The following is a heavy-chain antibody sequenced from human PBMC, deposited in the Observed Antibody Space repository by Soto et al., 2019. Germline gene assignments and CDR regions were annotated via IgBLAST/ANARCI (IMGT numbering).Heavy chain of an antibody. V-gene: IGHV4-59*01. D-gene: IGHD3-16*02. J-gene: IGHJ6*03. Sequence: PSETLSLTCTVSGGSISSYYWSWIRQPPGKGLEWIGYIYYSGSTNYNPSLKSRVTISVDTSKNQFSLKLSSVTAADTAVYYCGRVVVPYDYIWGSYRENYYYYYMDVWGKGTTVTVSS. CDR3: GRVVVPYDYIWGSYRENYYYYYMDV. CDR2: IYYSGST. CDR1: GGSISSYY.